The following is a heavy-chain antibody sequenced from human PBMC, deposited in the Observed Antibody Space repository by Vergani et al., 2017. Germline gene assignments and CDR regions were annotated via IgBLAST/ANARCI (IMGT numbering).Heavy chain of an antibody. CDR3: ARAGGTRFRIFDY. Sequence: QVQLQESGPGLVKPSQTLSLTCTVSGGSISSGSYYWNWIRQPARKGLEWIGRMDNSGSTNYNPSLKSRVTISVDTSKNQFSLKLSSVTAADTAVYYCARAGGTRFRIFDYWGQGTLVTVSS. J-gene: IGHJ4*02. V-gene: IGHV4-61*02. D-gene: IGHD3-16*01. CDR2: MDNSGST. CDR1: GGSISSGSYY.